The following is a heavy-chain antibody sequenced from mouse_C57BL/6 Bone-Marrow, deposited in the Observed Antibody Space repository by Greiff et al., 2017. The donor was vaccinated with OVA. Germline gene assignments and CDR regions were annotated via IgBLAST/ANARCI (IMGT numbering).Heavy chain of an antibody. D-gene: IGHD2-4*01. V-gene: IGHV1-69*01. J-gene: IGHJ2*01. CDR3: ARGRVYDYEGYFDY. CDR1: GYTFTSYW. Sequence: VQLQQPGAELVMPGASVKLSCKASGYTFTSYWMHWVKQRPGQGLEWIGEIDPSDSYTNYNQQFTGKSTLTVDKSSSTAYMQLSRLTSEDAAVYYCARGRVYDYEGYFDYWGQGTTLTVSS. CDR2: IDPSDSYT.